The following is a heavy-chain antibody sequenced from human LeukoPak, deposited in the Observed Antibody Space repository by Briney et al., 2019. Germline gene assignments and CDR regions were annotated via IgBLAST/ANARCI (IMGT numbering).Heavy chain of an antibody. V-gene: IGHV3-23*01. CDR3: ARVHCPYGDYLLDCAFDI. CDR2: ISGSGGST. J-gene: IGHJ3*02. Sequence: GGSLRLSCAASGFTFSSYAMSWVRQAPGKGLEWVSAISGSGGSTYYADSVKGRFTISRDNSKNTLYLQMNSLRAEDTAVYYCARVHCPYGDYLLDCAFDIWGQGTMVTVSS. D-gene: IGHD4-17*01. CDR1: GFTFSSYA.